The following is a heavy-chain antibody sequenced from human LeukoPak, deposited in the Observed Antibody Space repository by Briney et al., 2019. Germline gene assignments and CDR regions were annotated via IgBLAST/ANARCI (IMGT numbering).Heavy chain of an antibody. CDR2: ISYDGSNK. D-gene: IGHD3-22*01. J-gene: IGHJ4*02. CDR3: AKDYYYDSSGYYDFDY. V-gene: IGHV3-30*18. CDR1: GFTFSSYG. Sequence: GGSLRLSCAASGFTFSSYGMHWVRQAPGKGLEWVAVISYDGSNKYYADSVKGRFTISRDNSKNTLYLQMNSLRAEDTAVYYCAKDYYYDSSGYYDFDYWGRGTLVTVSS.